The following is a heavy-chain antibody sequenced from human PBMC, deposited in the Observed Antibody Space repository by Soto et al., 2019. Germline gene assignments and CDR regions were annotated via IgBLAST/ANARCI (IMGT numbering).Heavy chain of an antibody. CDR2: IDPSDSYT. CDR1: GYSFTSYW. CDR3: AIPIVVVPAAILRDLDAFDI. V-gene: IGHV5-10-1*01. J-gene: IGHJ3*02. Sequence: GESLKISCKGSGYSFTSYWISWVRQMPGKGLEWMGRIDPSDSYTNYSPSFQGHVTNSADKSISTAYLQWSSLKASDTAMYYCAIPIVVVPAAILRDLDAFDIWGQGTMVTVSS. D-gene: IGHD2-2*02.